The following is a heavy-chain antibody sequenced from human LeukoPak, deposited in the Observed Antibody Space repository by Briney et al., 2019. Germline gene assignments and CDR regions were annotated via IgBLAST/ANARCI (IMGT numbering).Heavy chain of an antibody. CDR1: GDSITIGEYY. CDR3: ARRDYAAWFDP. V-gene: IGHV4-39*07. CDR2: VYYSGSI. Sequence: SETLSLTCSVSGDSITIGEYYWAWLRQPPGKGLEWLGSVYYSGSIKYNPSLKGRVSISRDMSKNQFSLNLNSVNATDTAVYYCARRDYAAWFDPWGQGTLVTVSS. J-gene: IGHJ5*02. D-gene: IGHD4/OR15-4a*01.